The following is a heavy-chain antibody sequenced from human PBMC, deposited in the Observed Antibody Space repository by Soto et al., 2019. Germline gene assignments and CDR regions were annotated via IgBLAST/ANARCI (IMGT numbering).Heavy chain of an antibody. CDR3: ARQGSNGAYYYYGMDV. CDR2: IYPGDSDT. J-gene: IGHJ6*02. V-gene: IGHV5-51*01. D-gene: IGHD2-8*01. Sequence: RGQSLKIACRGSGYRFSSYWIAWVRQMPEKGLEWMGIIYPGDSDTRYSPSFQGQVTMSVDKSNSTAYLHWSSLKASDAAMYYCARQGSNGAYYYYGMDVWGQGTTVTVSS. CDR1: GYRFSSYW.